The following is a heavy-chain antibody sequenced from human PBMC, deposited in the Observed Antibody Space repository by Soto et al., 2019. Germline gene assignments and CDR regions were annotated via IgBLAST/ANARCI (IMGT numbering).Heavy chain of an antibody. D-gene: IGHD4-4*01. V-gene: IGHV4-39*01. CDR1: GGSISSSSYY. J-gene: IGHJ5*02. Sequence: QLQLQESGPGLVKPSETLSLTCTVSGGSISSSSYYWGWIRQPPGKGLEWIGSIYYSGSTYYNPSLKSRVTISVDTSKNQSSLKLSSVTAADTAVYYCARPVPDDYSVARWGSNWFDPWGQGTLVTVSS. CDR3: ARPVPDDYSVARWGSNWFDP. CDR2: IYYSGST.